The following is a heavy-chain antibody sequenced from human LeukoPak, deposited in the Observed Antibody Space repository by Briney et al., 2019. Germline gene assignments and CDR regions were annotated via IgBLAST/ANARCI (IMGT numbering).Heavy chain of an antibody. V-gene: IGHV3-23*01. Sequence: PGGSLRLSCAASGFTFSNYAMSWVRQAPGKGLEWVSAISGSASSVSSTYHADSVQGRFTISRDNSKNTLYLQMNSLRAEDTAVYYCAKELSSITIFGVATVGAFDIWGQGTMVTVSS. CDR3: AKELSSITIFGVATVGAFDI. D-gene: IGHD3-3*01. J-gene: IGHJ3*02. CDR2: ISGSASSVSST. CDR1: GFTFSNYA.